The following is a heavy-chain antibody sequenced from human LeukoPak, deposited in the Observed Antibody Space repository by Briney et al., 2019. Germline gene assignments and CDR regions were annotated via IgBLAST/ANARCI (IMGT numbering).Heavy chain of an antibody. CDR3: ARSSTGMRYFDWFAADY. D-gene: IGHD3-9*01. CDR1: GFTFSSYS. J-gene: IGHJ4*02. CDR2: ISYNGSTK. Sequence: GGSLRLSCAASGFTFSSYSMHWVRQAPGKGLEWVAVISYNGSTKYYPAPVDRRFTISRDNSQNSLYLQMNSLRAEDTAVYYCARSSTGMRYFDWFAADYWGQGTLVTVSS. V-gene: IGHV3-30-3*01.